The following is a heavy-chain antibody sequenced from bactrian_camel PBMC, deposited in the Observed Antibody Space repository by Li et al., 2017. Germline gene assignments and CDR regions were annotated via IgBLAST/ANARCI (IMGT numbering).Heavy chain of an antibody. D-gene: IGHD6*01. V-gene: IGHV3S7*01. J-gene: IGHJ6*01. CDR2: AYSDGRAT. CDR1: GFTFSTTF. CDR3: AQYGVGWSWLGY. Sequence: VQLVESGGGLVQPGGSLRLSCAASGFTFSTTFMSWVRQAPGKGLEWVSSAYSDGRATFYADSVKGRFTISRDNSKNSFYLQMNNLGPEDTAMYYCAQYGVGWSWLGYWGQGTQVTVS.